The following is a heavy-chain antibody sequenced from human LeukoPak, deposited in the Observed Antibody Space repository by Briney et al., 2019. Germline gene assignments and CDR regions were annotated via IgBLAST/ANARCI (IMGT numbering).Heavy chain of an antibody. CDR2: IHSDDAT. J-gene: IGHJ3*02. D-gene: IGHD2-15*01. V-gene: IGHV3-53*05. CDR1: GLTVSSNY. CDR3: AKDLLRTPWTVPDRMRFDAFDI. Sequence: PGGSLRQPCIATGLTVSSNYMWLVRQASKKGLEWVSIIHSDDATFYADSVKGRFTISRDNSKNTLYLQMNSLGSDDTAVYFCAKDLLRTPWTVPDRMRFDAFDIWGQGTMVTVSS.